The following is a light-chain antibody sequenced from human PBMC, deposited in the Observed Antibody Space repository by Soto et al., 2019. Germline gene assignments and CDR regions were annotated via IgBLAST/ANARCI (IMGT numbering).Light chain of an antibody. V-gene: IGLV2-14*01. CDR1: SSDVGGYNY. CDR2: DVS. CDR3: SSYPPGSRPVV. Sequence: QSALTQPASVSGSPGQSVTISCTGTSSDVGGYNYVSWYQQHPGKAPKFMIYDVSNRPSGVYTRFSGSKSGNTDSLTISGLPAADEGAYYCSSYPPGSRPVVFGEGTKLTVL. J-gene: IGLJ2*01.